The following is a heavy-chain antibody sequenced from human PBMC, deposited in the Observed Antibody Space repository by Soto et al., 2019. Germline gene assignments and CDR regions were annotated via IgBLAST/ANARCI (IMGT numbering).Heavy chain of an antibody. D-gene: IGHD3-22*01. Sequence: ASVKVSCKASGYTFTSYAMHWVRQAPGQRLEWMGWINAGNGNTKYSQKFQGRVTITRDTSASTAYMELSSLRSEDTAVYCCARSDEYYYDSSGYDYYYYGMDVWGQGTTVTVSS. CDR3: ARSDEYYYDSSGYDYYYYGMDV. CDR1: GYTFTSYA. V-gene: IGHV1-3*01. CDR2: INAGNGNT. J-gene: IGHJ6*02.